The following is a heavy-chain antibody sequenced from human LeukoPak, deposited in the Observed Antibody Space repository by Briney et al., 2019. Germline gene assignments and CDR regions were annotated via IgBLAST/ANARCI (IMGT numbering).Heavy chain of an antibody. CDR2: IYFTGNT. CDR3: ARTLTRSCSGATCYFTWFDP. V-gene: IGHV4-39*01. Sequence: PSETLSLTCTVSGVSISSSGYYWGWIRQPPGKGLEGFGSIYFTGNTYYNPSLKSQVTLSVDTSKNQFSLKLTSVTAADTAVYYCARTLTRSCSGATCYFTWFDPWGQGAPVTVSS. CDR1: GVSISSSGYY. J-gene: IGHJ5*02. D-gene: IGHD2-15*01.